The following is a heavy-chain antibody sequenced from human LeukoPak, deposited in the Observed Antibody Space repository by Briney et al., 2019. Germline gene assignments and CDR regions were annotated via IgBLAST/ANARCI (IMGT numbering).Heavy chain of an antibody. CDR1: GFTFSSYA. Sequence: PGGSLRLSCAASGFTFSSYAMSWVRQAPGKGLEWVAFIRYDGSNKYYADSVKGRFTISRDNSKNTLYLQMNSLRAEDTAVYYCASQNGSWGAFDYWGQGTLVTVSS. V-gene: IGHV3-30*02. CDR3: ASQNGSWGAFDY. D-gene: IGHD3-16*01. J-gene: IGHJ4*02. CDR2: IRYDGSNK.